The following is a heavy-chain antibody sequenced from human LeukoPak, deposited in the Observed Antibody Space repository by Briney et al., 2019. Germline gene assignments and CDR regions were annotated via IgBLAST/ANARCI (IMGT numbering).Heavy chain of an antibody. CDR1: GASISGGTYY. D-gene: IGHD1-26*01. Sequence: SETLSLTFSVSGASISGGTYYWGWIRQPPGKGLEWIGSIYYTGSTYDNPSLKSRVTISVDTSKNQFSLKLSSVTAADTAVYYCARRGGSGRAFDYWGQGTLVTVSS. J-gene: IGHJ4*02. CDR3: ARRGGSGRAFDY. CDR2: IYYTGST. V-gene: IGHV4-39*01.